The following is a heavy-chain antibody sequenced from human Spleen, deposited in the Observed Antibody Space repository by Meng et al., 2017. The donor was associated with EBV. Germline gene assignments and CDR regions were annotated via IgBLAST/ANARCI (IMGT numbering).Heavy chain of an antibody. Sequence: LQLQESGPGLVKPSAPLSLIGTFSGGSISTPNYYWGWIRQPLGKALEWIGTFYSVATTFYNPSLKSRLTISVDTSKNQFSLRLSSVTAADTAVYYCVRGYDYGDYVDYWGQGTLVTVSS. CDR2: FYSVATT. D-gene: IGHD4-17*01. CDR3: VRGYDYGDYVDY. CDR1: GGSISTPNYY. V-gene: IGHV4-39*07. J-gene: IGHJ4*02.